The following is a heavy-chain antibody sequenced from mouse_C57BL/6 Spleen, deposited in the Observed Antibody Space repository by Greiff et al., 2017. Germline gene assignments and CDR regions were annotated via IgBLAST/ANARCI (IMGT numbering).Heavy chain of an antibody. D-gene: IGHD1-1*01. CDR3: ARLDITTVVATRYFDV. Sequence: VQLQQSGAELARPGASVKLSCKASGYTFTSYGISWVKQRTGQGLEWIGAIYPRSGNTYYNEKFKGKATLTADKSSSTAYMELRSLTSEDSAVYFCARLDITTVVATRYFDVWGTGTTVTVSS. CDR2: IYPRSGNT. V-gene: IGHV1-81*01. J-gene: IGHJ1*03. CDR1: GYTFTSYG.